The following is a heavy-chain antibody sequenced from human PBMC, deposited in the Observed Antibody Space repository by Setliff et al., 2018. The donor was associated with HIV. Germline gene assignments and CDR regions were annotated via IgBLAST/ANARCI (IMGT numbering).Heavy chain of an antibody. J-gene: IGHJ6*03. CDR3: VGSTIAAAVYYYYYYMDV. D-gene: IGHD6-13*01. Sequence: LSETLSLTCTVSGGSISSSSYYWGWIRKPPGKGLEWIGSFYYSGSTYANPSLKSRVTISVDTSKNQFSLNLSSVTAADPAVYYCVGSTIAAAVYYYYYYMDVWGKGTTVTVSS. CDR1: GGSISSSSYY. V-gene: IGHV4-39*01. CDR2: FYYSGST.